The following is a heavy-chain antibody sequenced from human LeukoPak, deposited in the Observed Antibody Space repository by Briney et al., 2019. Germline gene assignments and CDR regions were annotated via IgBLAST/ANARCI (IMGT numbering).Heavy chain of an antibody. CDR3: ARARSYDFWSGYNHDAFDI. CDR1: GFTFSSYS. V-gene: IGHV3-21*01. CDR2: ISSSSSYI. J-gene: IGHJ3*02. D-gene: IGHD3-3*01. Sequence: GGSLRLSCAASGFTFSSYSMNWVRQAPGKGLEWVSSISSSSSYIYYADSVKGRFTISRDNAKNSLYLQMNSLRAEDTAVYYCARARSYDFWSGYNHDAFDIWGQGTMVTVSS.